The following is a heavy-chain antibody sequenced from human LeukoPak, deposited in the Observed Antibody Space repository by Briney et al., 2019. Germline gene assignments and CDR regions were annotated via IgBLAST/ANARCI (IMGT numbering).Heavy chain of an antibody. CDR1: GFTFSSYS. Sequence: GGSLRLSCAASGFTFSSYSMNWVRQAPGKGLEWVSSIISSSTYIYSADSVKGRFNISRDNAKNTLYLQMNSLRAEDTAVYYCARYEGLQQGFDYWGQGTLVTVSS. D-gene: IGHD5-24*01. J-gene: IGHJ4*02. V-gene: IGHV3-21*01. CDR3: ARYEGLQQGFDY. CDR2: IISSSTYI.